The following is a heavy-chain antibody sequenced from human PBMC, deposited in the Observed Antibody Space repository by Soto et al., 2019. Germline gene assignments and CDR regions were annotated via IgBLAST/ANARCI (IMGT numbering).Heavy chain of an antibody. J-gene: IGHJ4*02. V-gene: IGHV3-53*02. Sequence: EAQLVETGGDLIPPGGSLRLSCAASGFTVNANSMTWVRQAPGKGLEWVSVIYGGGTTYYADSVKGRFTITRDSSKNTLYLQMNSLGAEDTAVYYCARVASGYSYGSRFDSWGQGTLVTVSS. CDR3: ARVASGYSYGSRFDS. CDR1: GFTVNANS. D-gene: IGHD5-18*01. CDR2: IYGGGTT.